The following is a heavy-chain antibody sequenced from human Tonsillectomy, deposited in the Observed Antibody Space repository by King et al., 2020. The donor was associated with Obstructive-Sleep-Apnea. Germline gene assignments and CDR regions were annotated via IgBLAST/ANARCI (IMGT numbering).Heavy chain of an antibody. CDR2: INSDGSST. CDR1: VFTCSSYW. Sequence: VQLVDSGGGLVQPGGSLRLSCAASVFTCSSYWMHWVRQAPGKGLVWGSRINSDGSSTSYADSVKGRFPISRDNAKNTLYLQMNSLRAEDTAVYYCARVGVYGSGSPLDCWGQGTLVTVSS. D-gene: IGHD3-10*01. CDR3: ARVGVYGSGSPLDC. J-gene: IGHJ4*02. V-gene: IGHV3-74*01.